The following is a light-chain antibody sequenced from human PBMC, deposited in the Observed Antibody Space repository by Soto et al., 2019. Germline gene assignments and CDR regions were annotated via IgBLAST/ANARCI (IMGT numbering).Light chain of an antibody. J-gene: IGLJ3*02. CDR3: SSWDASLTGSWV. CDR1: TSNIGSNT. CDR2: YNN. Sequence: QSVLTQPPSASGTPGQRVTISCSGSTSNIGSNTVNWYQQLPGTAPKLLIYYNNQRPSGVPDRFSGSKSGTSASLAISGLQSEDEADYYCSSWDASLTGSWVFGGGTKVTVL. V-gene: IGLV1-44*01.